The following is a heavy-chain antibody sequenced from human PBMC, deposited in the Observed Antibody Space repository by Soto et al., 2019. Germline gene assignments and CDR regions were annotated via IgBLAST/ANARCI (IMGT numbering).Heavy chain of an antibody. CDR2: ISYDGSNK. CDR3: ARDQIAAAGTFGSGTYYYYGMDV. D-gene: IGHD6-13*01. V-gene: IGHV3-30-3*01. J-gene: IGHJ6*02. Sequence: QTGGSLRLSCAASGFTFSSYAMHWVRQAPGKGLEWVAVISYDGSNKYYADSVKGRFTISRDNSKNTLYLQMNSLRAEDTAVYYCARDQIAAAGTFGSGTYYYYGMDVWGQGTTVTVSS. CDR1: GFTFSSYA.